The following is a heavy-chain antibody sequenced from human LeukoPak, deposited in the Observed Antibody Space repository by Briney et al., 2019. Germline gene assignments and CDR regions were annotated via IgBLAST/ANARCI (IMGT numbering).Heavy chain of an antibody. D-gene: IGHD1-26*01. Sequence: ASVKVSCKASGYKFTSNYIHWVRQAPGQGLEWMGIINPTEGTTTYAGKFQGRVSMTRDTSTSTVYMELRSLRSEDTAVYYCARPPRGYSATFDFWGQGTVVTVSS. CDR1: GYKFTSNY. CDR3: ARPPRGYSATFDF. V-gene: IGHV1-46*01. J-gene: IGHJ3*01. CDR2: INPTEGTT.